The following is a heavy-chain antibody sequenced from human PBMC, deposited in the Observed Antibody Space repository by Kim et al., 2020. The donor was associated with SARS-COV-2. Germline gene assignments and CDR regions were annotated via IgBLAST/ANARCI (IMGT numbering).Heavy chain of an antibody. J-gene: IGHJ4*02. V-gene: IGHV3-9*01. CDR3: AGSGYDSDY. D-gene: IGHD5-12*01. CDR1: GFTFDDYA. CDR2: ISWNSGSI. Sequence: GGSLRLSCAASGFTFDDYAMHWVRQAPGKGLEWVSGISWNSGSIGYADSVKGRFTISRDNAKNSLYLQMNSLRAEDTALYYCAGSGYDSDYCGQGTLVT.